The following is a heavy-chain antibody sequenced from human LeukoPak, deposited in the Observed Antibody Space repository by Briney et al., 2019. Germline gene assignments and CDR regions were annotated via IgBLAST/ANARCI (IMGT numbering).Heavy chain of an antibody. CDR3: ASGSSGRYPIGGDAFDI. V-gene: IGHV1-18*04. D-gene: IGHD6-19*01. CDR1: GYTFTDYY. J-gene: IGHJ3*02. Sequence: GASVKVSCEASGYTFTDYYVHWVRQAPGQGLEWMGWISAYNGNTNYAQKLQGRVTMTTDTSTSTAYMELRSLRSDDTAVYYCASGSSGRYPIGGDAFDIWGQGTMVTVSS. CDR2: ISAYNGNT.